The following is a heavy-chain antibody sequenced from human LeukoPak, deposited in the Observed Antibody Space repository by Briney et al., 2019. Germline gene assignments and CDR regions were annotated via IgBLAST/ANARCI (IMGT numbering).Heavy chain of an antibody. J-gene: IGHJ4*02. CDR1: GYTFFNYG. Sequence: ASVKVSCKASGYTFFNYGISWVRQAPGQGLEWIGWISAYDGNTNYAQKLQDGVTVTRDISTSTAYMELRSLRSDDTAVYYCGRDGVVTSYYFDYWGQGTLVTVSS. V-gene: IGHV1-18*01. CDR2: ISAYDGNT. CDR3: GRDGVVTSYYFDY. D-gene: IGHD3-3*01.